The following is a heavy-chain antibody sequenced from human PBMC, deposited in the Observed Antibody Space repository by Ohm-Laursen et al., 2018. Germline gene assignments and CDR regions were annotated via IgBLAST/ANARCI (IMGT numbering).Heavy chain of an antibody. Sequence: ASVKVSCKASGYTFTSYGISWVRQAPGQGLEWMGWISAYNGNTNYAQKLQGRVTMTTDTSTSTAYMELSSLRSEDTAVYYCARVVRRMFYDSSGYYAYWGQGTLVTVSS. CDR2: ISAYNGNT. D-gene: IGHD3-22*01. J-gene: IGHJ4*02. CDR1: GYTFTSYG. V-gene: IGHV1-18*01. CDR3: ARVVRRMFYDSSGYYAY.